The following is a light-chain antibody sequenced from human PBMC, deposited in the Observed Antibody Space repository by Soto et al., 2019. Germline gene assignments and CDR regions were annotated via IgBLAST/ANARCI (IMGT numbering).Light chain of an antibody. CDR3: QQYDNFPPYT. CDR2: DAS. V-gene: IGKV1-33*01. J-gene: IGKJ3*01. Sequence: IQMTQSPSSLSASVGDRVTITCQASQDITNYLNWYQQKPGKAPKLLIYDASKLETGVPSRFSGRGSGTDFTFTISSLQPEDIATYYCQQYDNFPPYTFGPGTKVDIK. CDR1: QDITNY.